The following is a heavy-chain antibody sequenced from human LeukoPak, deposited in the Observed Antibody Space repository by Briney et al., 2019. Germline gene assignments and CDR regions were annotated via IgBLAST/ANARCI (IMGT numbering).Heavy chain of an antibody. CDR2: INHSGST. J-gene: IGHJ4*02. D-gene: IGHD3-10*01. CDR1: GGSISSHY. CDR3: ARTTGLLWFGELLGGFDY. V-gene: IGHV4-34*01. Sequence: PSETLSLTCTVSGGSISSHYWSWIRQPPGKGLEWIGEINHSGSTNYNPSLKSRVTISVDTSKNQFSLKLSSVTAADTAVYYCARTTGLLWFGELLGGFDYWGQGTLVTVSS.